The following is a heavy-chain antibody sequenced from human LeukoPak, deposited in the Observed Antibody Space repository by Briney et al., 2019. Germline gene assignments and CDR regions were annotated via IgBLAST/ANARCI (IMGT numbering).Heavy chain of an antibody. D-gene: IGHD2-2*01. J-gene: IGHJ5*02. Sequence: PGRSLRLSCAASGFTFDDYAMHWVRQAPGKGLEWVSSISSSSSYIYYADSVKGRFTISRDNAKNSLYLQMNSLRAEDTAVYYCARNREASTSRNWFDPWGQGTLVTVSS. CDR3: ARNREASTSRNWFDP. CDR1: GFTFDDYA. V-gene: IGHV3-21*01. CDR2: ISSSSSYI.